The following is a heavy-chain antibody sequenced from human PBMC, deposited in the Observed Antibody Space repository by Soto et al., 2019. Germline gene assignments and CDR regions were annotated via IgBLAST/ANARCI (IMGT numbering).Heavy chain of an antibody. CDR3: ARGTGVVYYYYYGMDV. V-gene: IGHV4-34*01. J-gene: IGHJ6*02. CDR1: GGSFSGYY. Sequence: LSLTCAVYGGSFSGYYWSWIRQPPGKGLEWIGEINHSGSTNYNPSLKSRVTISVDTSKNQFSLKLSSVTAADTAVYYCARGTGVVYYYYYGMDVWGQGTTVTVSS. D-gene: IGHD3-3*01. CDR2: INHSGST.